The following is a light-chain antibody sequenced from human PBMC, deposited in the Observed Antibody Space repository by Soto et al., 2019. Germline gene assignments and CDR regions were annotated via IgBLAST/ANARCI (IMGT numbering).Light chain of an antibody. Sequence: EIVLTQSPGTLSLSPGERATLSCRASQSVSSYLAWYQQKPGQAPRLLIYDASTRATGISARFSGSGSGTDFTLTISSLEPEDFAVYYCQQRSNWPVTFGQGTRVVVK. V-gene: IGKV3-11*01. J-gene: IGKJ1*01. CDR1: QSVSSY. CDR3: QQRSNWPVT. CDR2: DAS.